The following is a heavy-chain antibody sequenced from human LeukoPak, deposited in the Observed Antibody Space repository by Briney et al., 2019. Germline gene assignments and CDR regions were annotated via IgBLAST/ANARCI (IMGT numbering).Heavy chain of an antibody. CDR1: GFNFNSHA. J-gene: IGHJ6*02. CDR2: MSGSGGTE. Sequence: GGSLRLSCAASGFNFNSHAMSWVRQLPGKGLEWVSDMSGSGGTEYYADSVKGRFTISRDNSESTLYLQMNSLRAEDTAVYYCARKGYDIFSDYYGMDVWGQGTTVTVSS. V-gene: IGHV3-23*01. D-gene: IGHD3-9*01. CDR3: ARKGYDIFSDYYGMDV.